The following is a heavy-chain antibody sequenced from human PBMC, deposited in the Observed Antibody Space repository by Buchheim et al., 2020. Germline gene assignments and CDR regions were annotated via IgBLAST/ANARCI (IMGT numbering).Heavy chain of an antibody. V-gene: IGHV3-30*03. D-gene: IGHD3-22*01. Sequence: QVQLVESGGGVVQPGRSLRLSCAASGFTFSSYGMHWVRQAPGKGLEWVAVISYDGSNKYYADSVKGRFTISRDNSKNTLYLQMHSLRAEDTAVYYCARDYYDSSGYFIPFDYWGQGTL. J-gene: IGHJ4*02. CDR2: ISYDGSNK. CDR3: ARDYYDSSGYFIPFDY. CDR1: GFTFSSYG.